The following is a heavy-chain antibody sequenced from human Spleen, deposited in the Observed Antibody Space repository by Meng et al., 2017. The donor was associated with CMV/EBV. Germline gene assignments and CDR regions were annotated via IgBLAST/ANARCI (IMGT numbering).Heavy chain of an antibody. D-gene: IGHD5-24*01. Sequence: GGSLRLSCAASGFTFDDYIMHWVRQAPGKGLEWVSLISSNAGSTYYADSVKGRFTISRDNSKNTLYLQMNSLRAEDTAVYYCAKSSGGYNYYYGMDVWGQGTTVTVSS. CDR1: GFTFDDYI. CDR3: AKSSGGYNYYYGMDV. J-gene: IGHJ6*02. CDR2: ISSNAGST. V-gene: IGHV3-43*01.